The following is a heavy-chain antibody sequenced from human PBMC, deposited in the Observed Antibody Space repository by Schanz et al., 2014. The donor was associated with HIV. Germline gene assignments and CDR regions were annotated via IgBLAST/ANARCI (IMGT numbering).Heavy chain of an antibody. V-gene: IGHV3-30*03. D-gene: IGHD5-12*01. CDR3: ARGSGFLDYYYYGMDV. J-gene: IGHJ6*02. CDR1: ESTFSSYG. CDR2: ISYDGTKK. Sequence: VQLVESGGGVVQPGRSLRLSCAASESTFSSYGMHWVRQAPGKGLDWVAVISYDGTKKYYADSLKGRFTISRDNSKNTLYLQMNSLRADDTAVYYCARGSGFLDYYYYGMDVWGQGTTVTVSS.